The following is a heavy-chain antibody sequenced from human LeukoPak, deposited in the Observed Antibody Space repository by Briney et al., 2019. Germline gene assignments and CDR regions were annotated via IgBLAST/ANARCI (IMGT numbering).Heavy chain of an antibody. CDR1: GFTFNSFL. Sequence: PGGSLRLSCAASGFTFNSFLMHWVREAPGKGLMWFSYVSRDGVATQYADSVKGRFTISRDNAKNTLYLHMNSLRADDTAIYYCARAQGAPYPYYMDVWGKGTTVIVS. CDR2: VSRDGVAT. V-gene: IGHV3-74*01. CDR3: ARAQGAPYPYYMDV. D-gene: IGHD3-16*01. J-gene: IGHJ6*03.